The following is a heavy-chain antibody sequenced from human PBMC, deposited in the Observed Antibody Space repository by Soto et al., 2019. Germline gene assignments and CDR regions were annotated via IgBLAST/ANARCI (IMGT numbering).Heavy chain of an antibody. V-gene: IGHV4-34*01. J-gene: IGHJ6*02. D-gene: IGHD3-10*01. CDR1: CGSSTDNH. Sequence: SSETLSLTCAVYCGSSTDNHWTWIRQSPGKGLEWIGKINHSGGISSNPSLTSRVTISIDTSKNKFFLKLKSVTAADTAVYYCATGGGYYYYAMDVWGQGTTVTVSS. CDR3: ATGGGYYYYAMDV. CDR2: INHSGGI.